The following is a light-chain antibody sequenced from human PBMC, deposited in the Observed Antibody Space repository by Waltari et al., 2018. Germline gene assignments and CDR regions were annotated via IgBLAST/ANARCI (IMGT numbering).Light chain of an antibody. Sequence: SYELTQPPPVSVSPGQTARITCSGDALQKQYAYWYQQKPGQAPVLVIFKDSERPSGIPERFSGSSSGTTGTLTISGVQAEDEADYYCQSANSNGTFVVFGGGTKLSVL. CDR1: ALQKQY. CDR2: KDS. CDR3: QSANSNGTFVV. J-gene: IGLJ2*01. V-gene: IGLV3-25*03.